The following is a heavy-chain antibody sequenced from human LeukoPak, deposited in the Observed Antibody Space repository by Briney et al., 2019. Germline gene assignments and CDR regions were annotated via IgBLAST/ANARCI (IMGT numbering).Heavy chain of an antibody. J-gene: IGHJ5*02. D-gene: IGHD4-17*01. V-gene: IGHV1-69*13. CDR2: IIPIFGTA. Sequence: ASVKVSCKASGGTFSSYAISWVRQAPGQGLEWMGGIIPIFGTANYAQKFQGRVTITADESTSTAYMELSSLRSEDTAVYYCARDAPFTTVTPTGGFDPWGQGTLVTVSS. CDR1: GGTFSSYA. CDR3: ARDAPFTTVTPTGGFDP.